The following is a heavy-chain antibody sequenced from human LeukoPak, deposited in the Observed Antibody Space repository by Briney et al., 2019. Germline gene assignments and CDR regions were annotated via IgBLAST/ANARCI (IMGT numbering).Heavy chain of an antibody. V-gene: IGHV3-48*03. J-gene: IGHJ4*02. D-gene: IGHD2-8*01. CDR1: GFSLTSYE. Sequence: GRSLRLSCAASGFSLTSYEMNWVRQTPWRGLEWVSHFSSGGNAEYYADSVRGRFSMSRDNAKNSLYLEMNSLRAEDTAVYYCARDTVNGPCVISLDYWGQGALVTVSS. CDR2: FSSGGNAE. CDR3: ARDTVNGPCVISLDY.